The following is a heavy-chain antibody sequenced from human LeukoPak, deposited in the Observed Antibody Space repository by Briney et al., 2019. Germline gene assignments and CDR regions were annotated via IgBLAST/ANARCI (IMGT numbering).Heavy chain of an antibody. Sequence: SETLSLTCTVSGGSISSYYWSWIRQPPGKGLEWIGYIYYNGSANYNPSLKSRVTISVDTSKNQFSLKLTSVTAADTAVYYCARDSSTWYNNYFYMDVWGKGTTVTVSS. CDR1: GGSISSYY. J-gene: IGHJ6*03. CDR3: ARDSSTWYNNYFYMDV. CDR2: IYYNGSA. D-gene: IGHD6-13*01. V-gene: IGHV4-59*08.